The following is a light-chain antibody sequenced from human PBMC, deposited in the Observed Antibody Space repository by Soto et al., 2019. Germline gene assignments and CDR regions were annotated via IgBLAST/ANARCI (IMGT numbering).Light chain of an antibody. CDR1: QSISSW. Sequence: DIQITQSPSTLSASVGDRVTNTCRASQSISSWLAWYQQKPGKAPQLMSYEAPILQSGVSSRFRGSGSGTEFTLTISSLKAEDFATYYCQQTRSYPSTFGGGTKVDIK. CDR2: EAP. CDR3: QQTRSYPST. V-gene: IGKV1-5*01. J-gene: IGKJ4*01.